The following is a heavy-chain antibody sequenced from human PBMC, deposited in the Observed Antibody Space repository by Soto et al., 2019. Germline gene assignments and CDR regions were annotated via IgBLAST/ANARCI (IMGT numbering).Heavy chain of an antibody. CDR3: ARGWFGPDV. J-gene: IGHJ6*04. D-gene: IGHD3-10*01. CDR2: IDNAGTDS. CDR1: GFTLSGRS. V-gene: IGHV3-74*01. Sequence: EVQLVESGGGLVQPGGSLRLSCAASGFTLSGRSMHWVRQAPGKGLVWVSGIDNAGTDSTYADSVKGRFPSSRDNANNMLYLQMNSLRVEDTAVYYCARGWFGPDVWGKGTTVTVSS.